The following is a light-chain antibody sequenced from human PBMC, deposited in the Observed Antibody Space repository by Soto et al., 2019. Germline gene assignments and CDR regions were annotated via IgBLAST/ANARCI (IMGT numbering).Light chain of an antibody. Sequence: AIQMTQSPSSLSASVGDRVTIACRASQGIRNDLGWYQQKPGKAPKLLIYAASSLRTGVPSRFSGSGSGTDFTITISRLQPEDFATYYCLQDYNYPWTFGQGTKVEIK. CDR2: AAS. CDR1: QGIRND. V-gene: IGKV1-6*01. CDR3: LQDYNYPWT. J-gene: IGKJ1*01.